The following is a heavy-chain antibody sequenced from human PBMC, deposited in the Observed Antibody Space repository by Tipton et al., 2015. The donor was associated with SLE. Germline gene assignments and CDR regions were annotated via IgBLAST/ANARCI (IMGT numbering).Heavy chain of an antibody. CDR2: IWYDGGNK. J-gene: IGHJ6*02. D-gene: IGHD2-8*01. V-gene: IGHV3-33*08. CDR1: GFTFSSYA. Sequence: SLRLSCAASGFTFSSYAMSWVRQAPGKGLEWVGVIWYDGGNKFYADSVNGRIIISRDDSKKTVYLQVNNLRAEDTAVYYCARDLLPGTSITTAYYWGLDVWGQGTTVTVSS. CDR3: ARDLLPGTSITTAYYWGLDV.